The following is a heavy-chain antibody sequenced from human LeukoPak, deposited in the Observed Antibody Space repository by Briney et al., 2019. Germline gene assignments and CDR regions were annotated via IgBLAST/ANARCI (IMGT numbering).Heavy chain of an antibody. CDR2: INPNSGGT. J-gene: IGHJ4*02. CDR1: GYTFTGYY. Sequence: AASVKVSCKASGYTFTGYYMHWVRQVPGQGLEWMGWINPNSGGTNYAQKFQGRVTITADESTSTAYMEPSSLRSEDTAVYYCASTLSLSRPSGIAAAGTAYDYWGQGTLVTVSS. D-gene: IGHD6-13*01. V-gene: IGHV1-2*02. CDR3: ASTLSLSRPSGIAAAGTAYDY.